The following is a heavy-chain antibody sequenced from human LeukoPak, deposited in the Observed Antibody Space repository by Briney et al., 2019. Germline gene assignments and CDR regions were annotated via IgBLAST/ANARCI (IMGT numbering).Heavy chain of an antibody. Sequence: ASVKVSCKASGYTFTGYYMHWVRQAPGQGLEWMGWINPNSGGTNYAQKFQGRVTMTRETSISTAYMELSRLRSDATAVYYCARADTAMVSLYFDYWGQGTLVTVSS. V-gene: IGHV1-2*02. CDR1: GYTFTGYY. CDR2: INPNSGGT. CDR3: ARADTAMVSLYFDY. D-gene: IGHD5-18*01. J-gene: IGHJ4*02.